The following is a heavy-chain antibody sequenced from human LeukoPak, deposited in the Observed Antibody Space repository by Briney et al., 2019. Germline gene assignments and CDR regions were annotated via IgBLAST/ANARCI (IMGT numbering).Heavy chain of an antibody. J-gene: IGHJ6*03. CDR3: ARKAFCTGGSCYVSSDYYYVDV. CDR2: ISSSSASI. CDR1: GITLSDYY. Sequence: PGGSLRLSCAASGITLSDYYMSWIRQAPGKGLEWISYISSSSASIWYADSVQGRFTVSRDNAKNSLFLQMDSLGVEDTAVYYCARKAFCTGGSCYVSSDYYYVDVWGKGTTIIVS. D-gene: IGHD2-15*01. V-gene: IGHV3-11*04.